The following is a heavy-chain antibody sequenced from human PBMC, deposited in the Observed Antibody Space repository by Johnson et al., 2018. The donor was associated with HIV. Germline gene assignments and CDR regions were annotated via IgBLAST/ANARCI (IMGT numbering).Heavy chain of an antibody. J-gene: IGHJ3*01. CDR3: ARAPEVRGVDAFDV. Sequence: QVLLVESGGGLVKPGGSLRLSCAASGFTFSDYYMSWIRQAPGKGLEWVSYITSTGITVYYPDPVKGRFTISRDNAKNSLSLQMNSLRAEDTAVYYCARAPEVRGVDAFDVWGQGTVVTVSS. CDR2: ITSTGITV. CDR1: GFTFSDYY. V-gene: IGHV3-11*04. D-gene: IGHD3-10*01.